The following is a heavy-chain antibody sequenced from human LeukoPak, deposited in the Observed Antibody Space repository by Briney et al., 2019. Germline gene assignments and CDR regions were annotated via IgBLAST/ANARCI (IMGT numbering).Heavy chain of an antibody. D-gene: IGHD2-2*01. CDR3: AKQGCSSTSCYRNVYYYYGMDV. CDR2: IWYDGSNK. Sequence: GRSLRLSCAASGFTFSSYGMHWVRQAPGKGLEWVAVIWYDGSNKYYADSVKGRFTISRDNSKNTLYLQMNSLRAEDTAVYYCAKQGCSSTSCYRNVYYYYGMDVWGQGTTVTVSS. V-gene: IGHV3-33*06. J-gene: IGHJ6*02. CDR1: GFTFSSYG.